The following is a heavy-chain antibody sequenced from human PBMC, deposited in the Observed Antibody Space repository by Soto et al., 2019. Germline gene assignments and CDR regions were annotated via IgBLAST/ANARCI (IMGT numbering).Heavy chain of an antibody. J-gene: IGHJ6*02. CDR2: FDPEDGET. CDR1: GYTLTELS. D-gene: IGHD2-8*01. V-gene: IGHV1-24*01. Sequence: QVQLVQSGAEVKKPGASVKVSCKVSGYTLTELSMHWVRQAPGKGLEWMGGFDPEDGETIYAQKFQGRVTMTEDTSTDTAYMEPGRLRSEDPAVDFWATGPPYCTNGVCYYGGMDVWGQGTTVTVSS. CDR3: ATGPPYCTNGVCYYGGMDV.